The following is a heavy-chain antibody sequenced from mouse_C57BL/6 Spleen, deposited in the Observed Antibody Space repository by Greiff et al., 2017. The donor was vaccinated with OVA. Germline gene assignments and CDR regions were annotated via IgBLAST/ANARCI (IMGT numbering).Heavy chain of an antibody. CDR2: ILPGSGST. D-gene: IGHD1-1*01. J-gene: IGHJ4*01. CDR3: TRLDYCREPRRAMDY. V-gene: IGHV1-9*01. CDR1: GYTFTGYW. Sequence: FKLQPSGAELMKPGASVKLSCKATGYTFTGYWIEWVMQRPGHGLAWIGEILPGSGSTNYNENYKCNATITAYTASNTAYMQLSSLTTEDSAIYYCTRLDYCREPRRAMDYWCQGTSVTVSS.